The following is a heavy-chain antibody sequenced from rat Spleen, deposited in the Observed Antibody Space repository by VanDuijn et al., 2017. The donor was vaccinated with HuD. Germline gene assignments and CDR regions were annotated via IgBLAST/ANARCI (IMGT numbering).Heavy chain of an antibody. CDR2: ISTGGNT. V-gene: IGHV2-6*01. D-gene: IGHD1-4*01. J-gene: IGHJ2*01. CDR3: TRERVPGFAFYFDY. Sequence: QVQLKESGPGLVQPSQTLSLTCAVSGFSLTTYNVHWIRQPPGKGLEWIAAISTGGNTYYNSALKSRLSISRDTFTSQVFLKMNSLQSEDTAIYFCTRERVPGFAFYFDYWGQGVMVTVSS. CDR1: GFSLTTYN.